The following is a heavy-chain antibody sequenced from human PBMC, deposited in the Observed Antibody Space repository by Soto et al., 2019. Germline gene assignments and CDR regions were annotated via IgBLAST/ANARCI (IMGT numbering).Heavy chain of an antibody. D-gene: IGHD1-26*01. CDR1: GGSISSYY. J-gene: IGHJ6*02. CDR2: IYASGST. Sequence: SETLSLTCPVSGGSISSYYWSWIRPPAGKGLECIGRIYASGSTNYNPSLKSRVTMSVDNSKNTVSLEMTFLRVDDSAVYYCVKDHNSRLGSYNYALDVWGLGTTVTVSS. CDR3: VKDHNSRLGSYNYALDV. V-gene: IGHV4-4*07.